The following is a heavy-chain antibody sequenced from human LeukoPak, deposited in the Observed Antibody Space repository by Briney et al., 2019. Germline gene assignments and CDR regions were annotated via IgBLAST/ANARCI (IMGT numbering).Heavy chain of an antibody. CDR3: ARFPQEYHFWSGPDY. Sequence: GASVKVSCKASGYTFTGYYMHWVRQAPGQGLEWMGWINPNSGGTNYAQKFQGRVTMTRDTSISTAYMELSRLRSDATAVYYCARFPQEYHFWSGPDYWGQGTLVTVSS. D-gene: IGHD3-3*01. J-gene: IGHJ4*02. CDR2: INPNSGGT. V-gene: IGHV1-2*02. CDR1: GYTFTGYY.